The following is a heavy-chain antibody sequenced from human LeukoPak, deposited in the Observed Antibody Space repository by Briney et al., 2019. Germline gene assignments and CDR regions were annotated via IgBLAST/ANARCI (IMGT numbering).Heavy chain of an antibody. Sequence: GGCLRLSCTASGFTLSSDSMSWVRQAPGRGLEWVSSISSRGEYIYYADSVKGRFTISRNNAKNSLFLQMNSLRAEDTAVYYCARGSTTAIGWNYWGQGTLVTVSS. CDR3: ARGSTTAIGWNY. V-gene: IGHV3-21*01. D-gene: IGHD1-14*01. CDR2: ISSRGEYI. CDR1: GFTLSSDS. J-gene: IGHJ4*02.